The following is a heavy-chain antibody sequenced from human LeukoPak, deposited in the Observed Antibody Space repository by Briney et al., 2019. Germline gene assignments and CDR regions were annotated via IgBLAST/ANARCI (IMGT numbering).Heavy chain of an antibody. Sequence: GGSLRLSCAASGFTFSSYGMHWVRQAPGKGLEWVAVIWYDGSNKYYADSVKGRFTISRDNSKNTLYLQMNSLGAEDTAVYYCARGAKPGVWYGMDVWGQGTTVTVSS. CDR1: GFTFSSYG. CDR3: ARGAKPGVWYGMDV. D-gene: IGHD2-21*01. CDR2: IWYDGSNK. J-gene: IGHJ6*02. V-gene: IGHV3-33*01.